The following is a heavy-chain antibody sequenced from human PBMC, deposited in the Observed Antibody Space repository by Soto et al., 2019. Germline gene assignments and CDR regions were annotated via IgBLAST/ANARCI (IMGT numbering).Heavy chain of an antibody. CDR3: ARLRPAEVYYFDY. D-gene: IGHD2-8*01. CDR1: GGSISSSSYY. CDR2: MYYSGST. V-gene: IGHV4-39*01. Sequence: PSETLSLTCTVSGGSISSSSYYWGWIRQPPGKGLEWIGSMYYSGSTYYNPSLKSRVTISVDTSKNQFSLKLSSVTAADTAVYYCARLRPAEVYYFDYWGQGTLVTVSS. J-gene: IGHJ4*02.